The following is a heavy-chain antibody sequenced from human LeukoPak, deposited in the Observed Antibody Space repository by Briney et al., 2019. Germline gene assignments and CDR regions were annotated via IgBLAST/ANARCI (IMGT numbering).Heavy chain of an antibody. D-gene: IGHD3-10*01. Sequence: ASVKVSCKASGGTFSSYAISWVRQAPGQGLEWMGRIIPIFGTANYAQKFQGRVTITTDESTSTAYMELSSLRSDDTAVYYCARGVDYGSGSYYTPRPQGFDPWGQGTLVTVSS. CDR2: IIPIFGTA. J-gene: IGHJ5*02. V-gene: IGHV1-69*05. CDR1: GGTFSSYA. CDR3: ARGVDYGSGSYYTPRPQGFDP.